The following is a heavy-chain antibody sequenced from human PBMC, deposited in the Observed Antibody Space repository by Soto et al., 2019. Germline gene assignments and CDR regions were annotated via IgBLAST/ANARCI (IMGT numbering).Heavy chain of an antibody. D-gene: IGHD3-9*01. Sequence: QLQLQESGPGLVKPSETLSLTCTVSGGSISSSSYYWGWIRQPPGKGREWIGSIYYSGSTYYNPSLKSRDTKSVDTSRNQYSLKLSSVTAADTAVYYCTRHTSAYDILTGYFRDYYYYGMDVWGQGTTVTVSS. J-gene: IGHJ6*02. CDR1: GGSISSSSYY. V-gene: IGHV4-39*01. CDR3: TRHTSAYDILTGYFRDYYYYGMDV. CDR2: IYYSGST.